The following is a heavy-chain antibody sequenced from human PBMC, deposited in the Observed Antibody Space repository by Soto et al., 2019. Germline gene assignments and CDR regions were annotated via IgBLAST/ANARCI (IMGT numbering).Heavy chain of an antibody. V-gene: IGHV1-8*01. D-gene: IGHD6-13*01. J-gene: IGHJ4*02. CDR3: AREGGSRSDY. CDR1: GYTFTSYD. CDR2: MNPNSGNT. Sequence: QVQLVQSGAEVKKPGASVKVSCKASGYTFTSYDINWVRQATGQVLEWMGWMNPNSGNTGYAQKFQARVTMTRNTSINTADMELSSLRAEDAAVDYCAREGGSRSDYWGQGTLVTVSS.